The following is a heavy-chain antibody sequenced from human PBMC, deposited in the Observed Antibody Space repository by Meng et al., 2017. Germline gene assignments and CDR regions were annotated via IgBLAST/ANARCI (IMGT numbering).Heavy chain of an antibody. CDR2: ISYDGSNK. CDR1: GFTFSSYA. CDR3: ARDPNYYDSSGYYYFRGGYYYGMDV. D-gene: IGHD3-22*01. Sequence: GESLKISCAASGFTFSSYAMHWVRQAPGKGLEWVAVISYDGSNKYYADSGKGRFTISRDNSKNTLYLQMNSLGAEDTAVYYCARDPNYYDSSGYYYFRGGYYYGMDVWGQGTTVTVSS. J-gene: IGHJ6*02. V-gene: IGHV3-30*01.